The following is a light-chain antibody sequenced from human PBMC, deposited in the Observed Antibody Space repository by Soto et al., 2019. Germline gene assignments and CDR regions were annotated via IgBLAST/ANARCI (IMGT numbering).Light chain of an antibody. J-gene: IGKJ4*01. V-gene: IGKV1-5*01. CDR2: DAY. CDR3: QQYESYSPLT. CDR1: QSIRSS. Sequence: DSQVTQSPSILSASVGDRVTITCRASQSIRSSLAWYQQKPGKAPKLLIYDAYSLESGVPSRFSSRRSGTEFTLTIAGLQPEDFATYYCQQYESYSPLTFGGGTKVDIK.